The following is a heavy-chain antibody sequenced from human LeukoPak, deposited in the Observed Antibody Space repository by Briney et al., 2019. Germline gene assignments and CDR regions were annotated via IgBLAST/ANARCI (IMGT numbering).Heavy chain of an antibody. V-gene: IGHV1-24*01. CDR3: AAANMLRGPRCYFDS. J-gene: IGHJ4*02. CDR2: FDPEDGEA. CDR1: GYTFIELS. Sequence: ASVKVSCKVSGYTFIELSMHWVRQAPGKGLEWMGGFDPEDGEAIYAQKFQGRVTVTEDTSTETAYMELSSLRSEDTAVYYCAAANMLRGPRCYFDSWGQGTLVTVSS. D-gene: IGHD3-10*01.